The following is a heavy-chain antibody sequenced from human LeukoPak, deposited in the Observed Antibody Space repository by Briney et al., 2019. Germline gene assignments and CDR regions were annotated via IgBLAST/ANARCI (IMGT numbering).Heavy chain of an antibody. CDR2: ISAYTGNT. Sequence: GASVKVSCKASGYTFSSYGISWVRQAPGQGLEWMGWISAYTGNTNYPRKVQGRVTLTTDTSTSTAYMELRSLTSDDTAVYYCARDVHYWGTHLFEHWGQGTLVTVSS. V-gene: IGHV1-18*01. D-gene: IGHD1-7*01. J-gene: IGHJ4*02. CDR3: ARDVHYWGTHLFEH. CDR1: GYTFSSYG.